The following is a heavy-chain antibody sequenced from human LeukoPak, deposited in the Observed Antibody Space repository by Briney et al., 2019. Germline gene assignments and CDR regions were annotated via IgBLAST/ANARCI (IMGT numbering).Heavy chain of an antibody. CDR3: ARRVAAADWFDP. J-gene: IGHJ5*02. CDR1: GYTFTGYY. Sequence: ASVKVSCKASGYTFTGYYMHWVRQAPGQGLEWMGWVNPNSGGTNYAQKFQGRVTMTRDTSISTAYMELSRLRSDDTAVYYCARRVAAADWFDPWGQGTLVTVSS. V-gene: IGHV1-2*02. CDR2: VNPNSGGT. D-gene: IGHD6-13*01.